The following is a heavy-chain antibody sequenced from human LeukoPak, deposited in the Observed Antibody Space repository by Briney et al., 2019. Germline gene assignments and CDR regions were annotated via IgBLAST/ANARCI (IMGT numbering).Heavy chain of an antibody. Sequence: GESLKISCAASGFTFAIHAMTWVRQAPGKGLEWVSGISGDGASTHYAESVKGQFTISRDNSQNTLFLQMNSLRVEDTAIYYCAKDSYVSGRPLHTFDVWGQGTMVTVSS. CDR1: GFTFAIHA. CDR3: AKDSYVSGRPLHTFDV. V-gene: IGHV3-23*01. D-gene: IGHD3-10*01. J-gene: IGHJ3*01. CDR2: ISGDGAST.